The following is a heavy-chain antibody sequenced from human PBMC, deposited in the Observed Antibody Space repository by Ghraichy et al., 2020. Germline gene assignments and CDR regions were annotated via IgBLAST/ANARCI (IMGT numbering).Heavy chain of an antibody. V-gene: IGHV4-59*01. Sequence: SETLSLTCTVSGGSISSYYWSWIRQPPGKGLEWIGYIYYSGSTNYNPSLKSRVTISVDTSKNQFSLKLSSVTAADTAVYYCARERLYGSGYGTNFDYWGQGTLVTVSS. CDR3: ARERLYGSGYGTNFDY. CDR2: IYYSGST. J-gene: IGHJ4*02. D-gene: IGHD3-10*01. CDR1: GGSISSYY.